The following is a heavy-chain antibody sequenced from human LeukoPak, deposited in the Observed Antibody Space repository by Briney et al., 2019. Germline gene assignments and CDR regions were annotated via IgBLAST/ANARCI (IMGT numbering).Heavy chain of an antibody. CDR2: IGTAGDT. CDR3: ARGGSDYGGNLYYFDY. CDR1: GFTFSSYD. V-gene: IGHV3-13*04. Sequence: TGGSLRLSCAASGFTFSSYDMHWVRQATGKGLEWVSAIGTAGDTYYPGSVKGRFTISRENAKNSLYLQMNSLRAGDTAVYYCARGGSDYGGNLYYFDYWGQGTLVTVSS. J-gene: IGHJ4*02. D-gene: IGHD4-23*01.